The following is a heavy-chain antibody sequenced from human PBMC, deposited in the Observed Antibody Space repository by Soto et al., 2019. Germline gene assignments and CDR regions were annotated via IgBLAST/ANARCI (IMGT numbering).Heavy chain of an antibody. V-gene: IGHV3-30*18. CDR2: ISYDGSNK. CDR1: GFIFSSYG. CDR3: AKDGNITGYDY. Sequence: QVQLVESGGGVVQPGRSLRLSCAASGFIFSSYGMHWVRQAPGKGLEWVAVISYDGSNKYYADSVKGRFTISRDNSKNTLYLQMNSLRAEDTAVYYCAKDGNITGYDYWGQGTLVTVSS. J-gene: IGHJ4*02. D-gene: IGHD1-20*01.